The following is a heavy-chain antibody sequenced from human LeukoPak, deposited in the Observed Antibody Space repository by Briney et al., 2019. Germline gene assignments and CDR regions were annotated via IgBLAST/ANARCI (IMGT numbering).Heavy chain of an antibody. V-gene: IGHV4-34*01. Sequence: SETLSLTCAVYGGSFSGYYWSWIRQPPGKGLEWIGEINHSGSTNYNPSLKSRVTISVDTSKNQFSLKLSSVTAADTAVYYCARVRSSLGYWGQGTLVIVSS. D-gene: IGHD6-13*01. CDR3: ARVRSSLGY. J-gene: IGHJ4*02. CDR1: GGSFSGYY. CDR2: INHSGST.